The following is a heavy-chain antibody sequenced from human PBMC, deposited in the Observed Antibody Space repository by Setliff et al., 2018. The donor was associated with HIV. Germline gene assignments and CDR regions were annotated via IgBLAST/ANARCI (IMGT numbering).Heavy chain of an antibody. CDR3: ARGPSPPYYCYYMDV. J-gene: IGHJ6*03. CDR2: INPSGGST. Sequence: ASVKVSCKASGYTFTSYYMHWVRQAPGQGLEWMGIINPSGGSTSYAQKFQGRVTMTRNTSISTAYMELSSLRSEDTAVYYCARGPSPPYYCYYMDVWGKGTTVTVSS. D-gene: IGHD2-2*01. CDR1: GYTFTSYY. V-gene: IGHV1-46*01.